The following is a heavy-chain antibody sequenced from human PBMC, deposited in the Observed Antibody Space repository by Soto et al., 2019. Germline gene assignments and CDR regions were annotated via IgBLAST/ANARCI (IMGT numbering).Heavy chain of an antibody. CDR2: IRRKANNYAT. CDR1: GFIFIDSA. D-gene: IGHD3-3*01. J-gene: IGHJ4*02. Sequence: EVQLVESGGGLVQPGGSLKLSCAASGFIFIDSALHWVRQASGKGLEWVGRIRRKANNYATTYAASVEGRFAISRDDSKNTAYLQMNSMKSEDTAIYYCTRGIDVWGGYPRSYLDYWGQGTLVTVSS. CDR3: TRGIDVWGGYPRSYLDY. V-gene: IGHV3-73*02.